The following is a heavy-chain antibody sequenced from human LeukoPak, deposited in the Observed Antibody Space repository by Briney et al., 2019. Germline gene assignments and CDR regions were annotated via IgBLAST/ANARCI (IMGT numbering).Heavy chain of an antibody. Sequence: GGSLRLSCAASGFTFSSYSMNWVRQAPGKGLEWVSSISSSSSSYIYYADSGKGRFTISRDNAKNSLYLQMNSLSAEDTAVYYCARGSPAYFDWLLPSHHYYYYMDVWGKGTTVTISS. J-gene: IGHJ6*03. CDR1: GFTFSSYS. CDR2: ISSSSSSYI. D-gene: IGHD3-9*01. CDR3: ARGSPAYFDWLLPSHHYYYYMDV. V-gene: IGHV3-21*04.